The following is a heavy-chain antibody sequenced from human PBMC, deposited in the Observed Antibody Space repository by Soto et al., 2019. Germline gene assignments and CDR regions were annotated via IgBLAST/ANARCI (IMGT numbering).Heavy chain of an antibody. V-gene: IGHV4-34*01. CDR2: ISHSGRT. CDR3: AKHSGWSFDY. Sequence: QVQLQQWGAGLLKPSETLSLTCAVYGGSFGGYYWSWIRQPPGRGLEWIGEISHSGRTSYNPSLKSRVTISADTSKNQFSLKLSSVTAADTAVYYCAKHSGWSFDYWGQGTLVTVSS. J-gene: IGHJ4*02. CDR1: GGSFGGYY. D-gene: IGHD6-19*01.